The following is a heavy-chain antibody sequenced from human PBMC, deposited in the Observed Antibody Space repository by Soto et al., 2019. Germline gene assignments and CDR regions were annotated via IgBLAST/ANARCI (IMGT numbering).Heavy chain of an antibody. CDR1: GLTVSSNY. CDR3: ARARIAVAGTHFDY. V-gene: IGHV3-53*02. Sequence: EVQLVETGGGLIQPGGSLRLSCAASGLTVSSNYMSWVRQAPGKGLEWVSVIYSGGTTYYADSVKGRFTISRDNSKNTLYRQMNSLRAEDTAVYYGARARIAVAGTHFDYWGQGALVTVSS. CDR2: IYSGGTT. D-gene: IGHD6-19*01. J-gene: IGHJ4*02.